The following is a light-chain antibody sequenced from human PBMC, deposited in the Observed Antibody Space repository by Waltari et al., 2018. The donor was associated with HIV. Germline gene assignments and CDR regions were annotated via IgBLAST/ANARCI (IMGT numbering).Light chain of an antibody. CDR2: DTS. Sequence: QAVVTQEPSLTVPPGGTVTLTCGSSTGAVTSGHSPYWFQQRPGQAPRTLIHDTSNKHSWTPARFSGSLLGGKAALTLSGAQPEDEAEYYCLLSYGGPRVFGGGTKLTVL. J-gene: IGLJ2*01. CDR3: LLSYGGPRV. V-gene: IGLV7-46*01. CDR1: TGAVTSGHS.